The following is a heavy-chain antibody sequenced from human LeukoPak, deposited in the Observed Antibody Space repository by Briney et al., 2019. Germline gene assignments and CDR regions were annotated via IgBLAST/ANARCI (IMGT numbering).Heavy chain of an antibody. V-gene: IGHV4-38-2*01. CDR3: ARVSYGSGSSYKGFDY. CDR2: IYHSGST. CDR1: GYSISSGYY. Sequence: SETLSLTCAVSGYSISSGYYWGWIRQPPGKGLGWIGSIYHSGSTYYNPSLKSRVTISVDTSKNQFSLKLSSVTAADTAVYYCARVSYGSGSSYKGFDYWGQGTLVTVSS. J-gene: IGHJ4*02. D-gene: IGHD3-10*01.